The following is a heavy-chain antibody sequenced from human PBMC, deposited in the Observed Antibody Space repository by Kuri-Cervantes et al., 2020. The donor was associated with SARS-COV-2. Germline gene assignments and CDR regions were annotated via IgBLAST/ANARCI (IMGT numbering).Heavy chain of an antibody. D-gene: IGHD2/OR15-2a*01. CDR3: ANDPNRIHY. CDR1: GFTFSSYA. Sequence: GESLKISCAASGFTFSSYAMSWVRQAPGEGLEWVSHINGDSTVIEYADSVKGRFIISRDNAKKSLYLQMNSLRAEDTAVYYCANDPNRIHYWGQGALVTVSS. CDR2: INGDSTVI. V-gene: IGHV3-48*04. J-gene: IGHJ4*02.